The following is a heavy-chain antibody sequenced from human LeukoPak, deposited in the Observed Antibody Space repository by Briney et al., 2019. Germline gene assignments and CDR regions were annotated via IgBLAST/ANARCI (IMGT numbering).Heavy chain of an antibody. V-gene: IGHV4-31*03. CDR1: GGSTSSGSHY. D-gene: IGHD5-18*01. CDR3: AREGGYSYGYSAFDI. CDR2: IYYSGST. J-gene: IGHJ3*02. Sequence: SETLSLTCTVSGGSTSSGSHYWGRIRQHPGKGLEWIGYIYYSGSTYYNPSLKSRVTISVDTSKNQFSLKLSSVTAADTAVYYCAREGGYSYGYSAFDIWGQGTMVTVSS.